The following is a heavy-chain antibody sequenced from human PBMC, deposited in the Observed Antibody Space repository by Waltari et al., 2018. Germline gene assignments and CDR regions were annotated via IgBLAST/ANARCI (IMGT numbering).Heavy chain of an antibody. CDR1: GDSISSSRYY. D-gene: IGHD3-22*01. Sequence: QLQLQASGPGLVKPSETLSLPCTVSGDSISSSRYYWGWIRQPPGKGLEWIGSMYSSGRTFYPPSLKSRVTISVDTPKNQFSLRLSSVTAADTAVYYCVRRSYYEGFDYWGQGTLVTVSS. CDR2: MYSSGRT. J-gene: IGHJ4*02. V-gene: IGHV4-39*01. CDR3: VRRSYYEGFDY.